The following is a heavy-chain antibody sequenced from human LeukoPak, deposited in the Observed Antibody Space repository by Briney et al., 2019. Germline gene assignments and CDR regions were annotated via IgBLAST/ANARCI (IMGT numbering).Heavy chain of an antibody. CDR2: IYHSGST. J-gene: IGHJ4*02. Sequence: PSETLSLTCTVSGGSFSSGSYYWSWIRQRPGKGREWIGFIYHSGSTNYHPPLHSRVTLSIDTSNNQFSLKLSSVTAADTAVYYCAVYRGSGSYFDYWGQGALVTVSS. CDR1: GGSFSSGSYY. D-gene: IGHD3-10*01. CDR3: AVYRGSGSYFDY. V-gene: IGHV4-61*01.